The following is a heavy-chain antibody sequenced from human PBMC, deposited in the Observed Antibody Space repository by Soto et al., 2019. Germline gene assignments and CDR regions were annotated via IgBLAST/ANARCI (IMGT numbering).Heavy chain of an antibody. Sequence: EGSLRLSCGASAFTFSSYAMSWVRQAPGKGLEWVSAVSGSGDSTYYADSVKGRFTISRDNSKNTLYLQMNSLRAEDTAVYYCAKGRASDCPGCTQDYWGQGTLVTVSS. CDR3: AKGRASDCPGCTQDY. V-gene: IGHV3-23*01. J-gene: IGHJ4*02. D-gene: IGHD2-21*02. CDR2: VSGSGDST. CDR1: AFTFSSYA.